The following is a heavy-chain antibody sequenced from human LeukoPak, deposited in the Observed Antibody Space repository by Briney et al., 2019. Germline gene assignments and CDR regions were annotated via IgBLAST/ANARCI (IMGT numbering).Heavy chain of an antibody. J-gene: IGHJ4*02. CDR2: ISYDGSTK. V-gene: IGHV3-30-3*01. CDR3: ARDPQRGEPDYFDY. Sequence: PGRSLRLSCAASGFTFSSYPMHWVRQALGKGLEWVSVISYDGSTKYYADSVKGRFTISRDSPKNTLYLQMDSLRADDTAMYYCARDPQRGEPDYFDYWGQGTLVTVSS. CDR1: GFTFSSYP. D-gene: IGHD1-14*01.